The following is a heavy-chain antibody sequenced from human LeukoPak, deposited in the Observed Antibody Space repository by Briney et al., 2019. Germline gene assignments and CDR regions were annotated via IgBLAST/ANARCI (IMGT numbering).Heavy chain of an antibody. J-gene: IGHJ3*02. V-gene: IGHV1-2*02. CDR3: ARASWITMVRGVIGDAFDI. Sequence: ASVKVSCKASGYTFSGYYMHWVRQAPGQGLEWMGWINPNSGGTNYAQKFQGRVTMTRDTSISTAYMELSRLRSDDTAVYYCARASWITMVRGVIGDAFDIWGQGTMVTVSS. CDR2: INPNSGGT. D-gene: IGHD3-10*01. CDR1: GYTFSGYY.